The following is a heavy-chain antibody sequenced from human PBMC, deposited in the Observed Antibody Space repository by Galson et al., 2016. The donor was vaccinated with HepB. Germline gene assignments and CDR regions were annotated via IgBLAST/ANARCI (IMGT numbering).Heavy chain of an antibody. CDR2: GNPRTGST. Sequence: SVKVSKASGYTFINYYMHWVRQAPGQGLEWMGIGNPRTGSTSYAQKFQDRVTVTRDTSTSTVYMELSSLRSEDTAVYYCARDRGSNSLKGYGMDVWGQGTTVTVSS. J-gene: IGHJ6*02. V-gene: IGHV1-46*01. D-gene: IGHD3-10*01. CDR1: GYTFINYY. CDR3: ARDRGSNSLKGYGMDV.